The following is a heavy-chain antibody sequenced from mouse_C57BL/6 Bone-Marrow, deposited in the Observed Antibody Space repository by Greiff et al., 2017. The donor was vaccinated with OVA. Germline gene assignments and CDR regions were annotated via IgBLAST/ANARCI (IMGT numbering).Heavy chain of an antibody. D-gene: IGHD2-2*01. CDR1: GYTFTSYW. J-gene: IGHJ4*01. Sequence: QVQLQQSGAELVMPGASVKLSCKASGYTFTSYWMHWVKQRPGQGLEWIGEIDPSDSYTNYNQKFKGKSTLTVDKSSSTAYMQLSSLTSEDSAVYYCARYGYIYYYAMDYWGQGTSVTVSS. CDR3: ARYGYIYYYAMDY. CDR2: IDPSDSYT. V-gene: IGHV1-69*01.